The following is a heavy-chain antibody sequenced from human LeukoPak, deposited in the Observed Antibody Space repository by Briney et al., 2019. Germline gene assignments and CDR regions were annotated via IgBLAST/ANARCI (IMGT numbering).Heavy chain of an antibody. CDR2: ISGSSSTI. D-gene: IGHD3-3*01. V-gene: IGHV3-48*04. J-gene: IGHJ3*02. CDR3: AREGYYDFWSGPRADAFDI. CDR1: GFTFSGYG. Sequence: PGGSLRLSCAVSGFTFSGYGMHWVRQAPGKGLEWVSYISGSSSTIYYADSVRGRFTISRDNAKNSLYLQMNSLRAEDTAVYYCAREGYYDFWSGPRADAFDIWGQGTMVTVSS.